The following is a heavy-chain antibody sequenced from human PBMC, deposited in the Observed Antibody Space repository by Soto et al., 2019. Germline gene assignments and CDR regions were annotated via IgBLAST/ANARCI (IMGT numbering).Heavy chain of an antibody. CDR1: GGSVSSGPYY. J-gene: IGHJ6*02. Sequence: SETLSLTCAVSGGSVSSGPYYWSWIRQHPGRGLEWIGYIYYSGSTYYNPSLKSRVSISVDTSENQFSLKLNSVTATDTAVYYCARTHCSSASCYGFYCYGMDVWGQGATVTVSS. CDR3: ARTHCSSASCYGFYCYGMDV. V-gene: IGHV4-31*11. CDR2: IYYSGST. D-gene: IGHD2-2*01.